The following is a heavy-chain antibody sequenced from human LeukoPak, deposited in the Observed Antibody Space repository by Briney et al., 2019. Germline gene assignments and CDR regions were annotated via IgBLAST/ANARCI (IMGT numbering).Heavy chain of an antibody. D-gene: IGHD1-7*01. CDR3: ARGPFKLELPDY. V-gene: IGHV1-2*02. CDR2: INPNSGGT. Sequence: ASVKVSCKASGYTLTGYYMHWVRQAPGQGLEWMGWINPNSGGTNYAQKFQGRVTMTRDTSISTAYMELSRLRSDDTAVYYCARGPFKLELPDYWGQGTLVTVSS. CDR1: GYTLTGYY. J-gene: IGHJ4*02.